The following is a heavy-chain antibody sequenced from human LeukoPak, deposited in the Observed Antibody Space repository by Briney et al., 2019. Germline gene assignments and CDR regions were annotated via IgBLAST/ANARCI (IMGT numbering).Heavy chain of an antibody. Sequence: ASVKVSCKASGYTFTGYYMHWVRQAPGQGLEWMGCSNPNSGGTNYAQKFQGRVTMTRDTSISTAYMELSRLRSDDTAVYYCARGWSYYGSGSYYIDPHFDYWGQGTLVTVSS. J-gene: IGHJ4*02. CDR2: SNPNSGGT. CDR1: GYTFTGYY. D-gene: IGHD3-10*01. V-gene: IGHV1-2*02. CDR3: ARGWSYYGSGSYYIDPHFDY.